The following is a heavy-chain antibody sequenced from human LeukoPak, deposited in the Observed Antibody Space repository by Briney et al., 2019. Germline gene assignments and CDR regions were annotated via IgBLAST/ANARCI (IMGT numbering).Heavy chain of an antibody. CDR1: GFTFTDYA. V-gene: IGHV3-23*01. Sequence: GRSLRLSCAASGFTFTDYAMNWVRQSPGKGLEWVSAISGSGGSTFYADSVKGRFTISRDNSKNTLFLQMNSLRAEDTAVYYCARADILTYYYYGMDVWGQGTAVTVSS. J-gene: IGHJ6*02. CDR3: ARADILTYYYYGMDV. CDR2: ISGSGGST. D-gene: IGHD2-15*01.